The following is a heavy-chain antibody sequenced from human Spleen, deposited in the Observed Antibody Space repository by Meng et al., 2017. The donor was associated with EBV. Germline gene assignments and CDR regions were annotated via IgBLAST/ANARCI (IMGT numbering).Heavy chain of an antibody. CDR2: INAANGNT. V-gene: IGHV1-3*01. Sequence: VQVVQSGAEVKRPGASVKVSCRTSGYTFTTHAIHWVRQAPGQRLEWMGWINAANGNTKYSQQFQARLTITGDTSASTAYMELSGLSSEDTAVYYCASYTSKGYAIDYWGRGTLVTVSS. CDR3: ASYTSKGYAIDY. CDR1: GYTFTTHA. J-gene: IGHJ4*02. D-gene: IGHD5-12*01.